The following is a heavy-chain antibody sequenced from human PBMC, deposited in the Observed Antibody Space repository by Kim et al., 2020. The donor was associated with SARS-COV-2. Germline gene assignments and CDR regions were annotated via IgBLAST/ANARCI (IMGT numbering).Heavy chain of an antibody. CDR1: GGSVSSGSYY. J-gene: IGHJ6*02. D-gene: IGHD3-3*01. Sequence: SETLSLTCTVSGGSVSSGSYYWSWIRQPPGKGLEWIGYIYYSGSTNYNPSLKSRVTISVDTSKNQFSLKLSSVTAADTAVYYCARDWAEWLLSGRRYGMDVWGQGTTVTVSS. CDR2: IYYSGST. CDR3: ARDWAEWLLSGRRYGMDV. V-gene: IGHV4-61*01.